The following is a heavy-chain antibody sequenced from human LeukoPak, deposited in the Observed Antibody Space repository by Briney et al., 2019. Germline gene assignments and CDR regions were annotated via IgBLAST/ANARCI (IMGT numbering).Heavy chain of an antibody. CDR2: ICYSGST. J-gene: IGHJ4*02. V-gene: IGHV4-39*07. Sequence: SETLSLTCTVSGGSISSSSYYWGWIRQPPGKGLEWIGSICYSGSTYYNPSLKSRVTISVDTSKNQFSLKLSSVTAADTAVYYCAREAPRIAAAGYYFDYWGQGTLVTVSS. CDR3: AREAPRIAAAGYYFDY. CDR1: GGSISSSSYY. D-gene: IGHD6-13*01.